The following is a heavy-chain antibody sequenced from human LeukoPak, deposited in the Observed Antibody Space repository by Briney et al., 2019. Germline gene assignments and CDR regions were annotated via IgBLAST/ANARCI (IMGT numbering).Heavy chain of an antibody. CDR3: AKRVADGGNHGGWFDH. J-gene: IGHJ5*02. V-gene: IGHV3-23*01. D-gene: IGHD4-23*01. CDR1: GFTFTNYA. Sequence: GGSLRLSCAASGFTFTNYAMSWVRQAPGKGLERVSVISASGGSTYHADSVKGRFTISRDNSKNTLYLQMNSLRAEDTAIYYCAKRVADGGNHGGWFDHWGQGTLVTVSS. CDR2: ISASGGST.